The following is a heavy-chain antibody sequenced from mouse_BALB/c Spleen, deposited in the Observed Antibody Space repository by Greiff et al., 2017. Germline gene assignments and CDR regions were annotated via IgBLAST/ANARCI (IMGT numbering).Heavy chain of an antibody. D-gene: IGHD1-1*01. CDR1: GFTFSSYG. Sequence: EVKLEESGGGLVQPGGSLKLSCAASGFTFSSYGMSWFRQTPDKRLELVASINSNGGSTYYPDSVKDGFTISRDNAKNTLYLQVSSLKSEDSAMYYYAGESTVEARDFDYWGQGTTLTVSS. J-gene: IGHJ2*01. V-gene: IGHV5-6-3*01. CDR3: AGESTVEARDFDY. CDR2: INSNGGST.